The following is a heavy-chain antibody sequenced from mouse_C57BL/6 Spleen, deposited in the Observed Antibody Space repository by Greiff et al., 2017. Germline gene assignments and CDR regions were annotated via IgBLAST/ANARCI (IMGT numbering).Heavy chain of an antibody. CDR1: GYTFTSYW. CDR2: IDPSDSYT. CDR3: ARGGAAQAPFAY. J-gene: IGHJ3*01. V-gene: IGHV1-69*01. D-gene: IGHD3-2*02. Sequence: VQLQQPGAELVMPGASVKLSCKASGYTFTSYWMHWVKQRPGQGLEWIGEIDPSDSYTNYNQKFKGKSTLTVDKTSSTAYMQLSSLTSEDSSVYYCARGGAAQAPFAYWGQGTLVTVSA.